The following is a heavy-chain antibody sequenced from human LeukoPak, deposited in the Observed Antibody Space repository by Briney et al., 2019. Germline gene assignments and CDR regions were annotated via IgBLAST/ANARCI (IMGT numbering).Heavy chain of an antibody. V-gene: IGHV1-69*05. Sequence: SVKVSCKASGGTFSSYAISWVRQAPGQGLEWMGGIIPIFGTANYAQKFQGRVTITTDESTSTAYMELSSLRSEDTAVYYCARGYCSSTSCPDWFDPWGQGTLVTVSS. J-gene: IGHJ5*02. CDR3: ARGYCSSTSCPDWFDP. D-gene: IGHD2-2*01. CDR1: GGTFSSYA. CDR2: IIPIFGTA.